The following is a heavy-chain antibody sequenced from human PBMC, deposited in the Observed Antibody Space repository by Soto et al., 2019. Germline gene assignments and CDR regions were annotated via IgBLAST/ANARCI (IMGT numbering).Heavy chain of an antibody. CDR2: IYYSGST. Sequence: PSETLSLTCTVSGGSISSYYWSWIRQPPGKGLEWIGYIYYSGSTNYNPSLKSRVTISVDTSKNQFSLKLSSVTAADTAVYYCARHDFWSGYYLDSWGQGTXVTVSS. D-gene: IGHD3-3*01. CDR1: GGSISSYY. V-gene: IGHV4-59*08. J-gene: IGHJ4*02. CDR3: ARHDFWSGYYLDS.